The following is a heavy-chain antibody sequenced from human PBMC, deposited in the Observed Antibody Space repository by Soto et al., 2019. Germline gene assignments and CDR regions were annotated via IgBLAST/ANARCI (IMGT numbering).Heavy chain of an antibody. CDR2: ISGSGDSA. CDR3: GKERRGSGWSVCNF. D-gene: IGHD6-19*01. Sequence: GGSLRLSCTASGFPFSHYAMNWVRQGPGTRLEWVADISGSGDSARYADSVRGRFTISRDNSRDTLYLQMNSLRVDDTAVYYCGKERRGSGWSVCNFWGQGALVTVSS. V-gene: IGHV3-23*01. J-gene: IGHJ4*02. CDR1: GFPFSHYA.